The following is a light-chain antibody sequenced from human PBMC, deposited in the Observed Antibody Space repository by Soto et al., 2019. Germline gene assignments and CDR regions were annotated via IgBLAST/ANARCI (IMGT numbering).Light chain of an antibody. CDR1: QSVSGN. J-gene: IGKJ5*01. Sequence: EIVMTQSPATLSVSPGERATLSCRASQSVSGNLAWYQQKPGQAPRLLIYGASTRSTGIPARFSGSGSGAEFTLTISSLQSDDLAVYYGQQYNNWPPITFGQGTRLEI. CDR2: GAS. V-gene: IGKV3-15*01. CDR3: QQYNNWPPIT.